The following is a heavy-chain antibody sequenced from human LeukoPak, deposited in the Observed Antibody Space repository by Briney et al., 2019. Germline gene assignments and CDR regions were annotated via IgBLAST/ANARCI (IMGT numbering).Heavy chain of an antibody. D-gene: IGHD3-3*01. CDR2: IDPSSGST. Sequence: ASVKFSCKASGYTFTSYYMHWVRQAPGQGLEWMGIIDPSSGSTSYAQKFQGRVTMTRDTSTSTVYMELSSLRSEDTAVYYCARSHYDFWSGYLQGLASEQYNWFDPWGQGTLVTVSS. V-gene: IGHV1-46*01. CDR3: ARSHYDFWSGYLQGLASEQYNWFDP. CDR1: GYTFTSYY. J-gene: IGHJ5*02.